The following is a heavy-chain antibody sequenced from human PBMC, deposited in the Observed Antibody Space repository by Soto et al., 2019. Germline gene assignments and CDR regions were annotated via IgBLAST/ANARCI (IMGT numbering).Heavy chain of an antibody. Sequence: QVQLVQSGAEVKKPGSSVKVSCKASGGTFSSYAISWVRQAPGQGLEWMGGIIPIFGTANYAQKFQGRVTITADESTSTAYMELSSLRSEDTAVYYCARGGIVVVDAPLNGMDVWGQGTTVTVSS. CDR2: IIPIFGTA. CDR3: ARGGIVVVDAPLNGMDV. CDR1: GGTFSSYA. J-gene: IGHJ6*02. D-gene: IGHD2-15*01. V-gene: IGHV1-69*12.